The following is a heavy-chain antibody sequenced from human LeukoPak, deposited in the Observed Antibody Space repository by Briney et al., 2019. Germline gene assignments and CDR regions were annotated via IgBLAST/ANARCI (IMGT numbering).Heavy chain of an antibody. Sequence: SETLSLTCAVSGGSISSSNWWSWVRQPPGKGLEWIGEIYHSGSTNYNPSLKSRVTISVDKSKNQFSLKLSSVTAADTAVYYCARVKSHDYGSVDYWGQGTLVTVSS. CDR1: GGSISSSNW. J-gene: IGHJ4*02. CDR3: ARVKSHDYGSVDY. D-gene: IGHD4-17*01. CDR2: IYHSGST. V-gene: IGHV4-4*02.